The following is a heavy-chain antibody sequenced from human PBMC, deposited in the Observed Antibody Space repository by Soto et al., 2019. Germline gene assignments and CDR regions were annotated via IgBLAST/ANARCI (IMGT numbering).Heavy chain of an antibody. J-gene: IGHJ4*02. D-gene: IGHD3-22*01. CDR1: GGSISSGDYY. V-gene: IGHV4-30-4*01. CDR2: IYYSRST. Sequence: QVQLQESGPGLVKPSQTLSLTCTVSGGSISSGDYYWSWIRQPPGKGLEWIGYIYYSRSTYYNPSLKSRVTISVDTSKNQFSLKLSSVTAADTAVYYCAREGLLNDYYDSSGSGDYWGQGTLVTVSS. CDR3: AREGLLNDYYDSSGSGDY.